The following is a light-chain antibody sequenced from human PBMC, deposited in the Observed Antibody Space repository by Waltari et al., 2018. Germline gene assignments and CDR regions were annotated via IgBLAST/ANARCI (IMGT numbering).Light chain of an antibody. Sequence: CMTSQTSRTTYFAGYQQKPGQAPTLLIYGTFTRATGIPDRFTGSGSGTHFSLTISSLEPEDFATYYCQQYDISPLTFGGGTKVEIK. J-gene: IGKJ4*01. CDR2: GTF. CDR1: QTSRTTY. V-gene: IGKV3-20*01. CDR3: QQYDISPLT.